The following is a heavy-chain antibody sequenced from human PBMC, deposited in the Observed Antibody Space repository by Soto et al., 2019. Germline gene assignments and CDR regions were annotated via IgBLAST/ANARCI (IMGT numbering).Heavy chain of an antibody. D-gene: IGHD6-6*01. J-gene: IGHJ5*02. CDR3: ARDSSSSEVTAFEA. V-gene: IGHV1-3*01. CDR1: AYPFTNYA. CDR2: INAGNGNK. Sequence: SVKSSCNAPAYPFTNYAMHLVRQAPGQRLEWMGWINAGNGNKKYSQKFQGRVTITRDTSASTAYMELRSLRSEDTAVYYCARDSSSSEVTAFEAWGQGTLVTVSS.